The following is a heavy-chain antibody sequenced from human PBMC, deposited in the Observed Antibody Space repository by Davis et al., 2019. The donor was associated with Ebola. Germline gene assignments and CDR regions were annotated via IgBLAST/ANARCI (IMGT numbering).Heavy chain of an antibody. D-gene: IGHD1-7*01. CDR1: GYTFTSYA. V-gene: IGHV1-3*01. J-gene: IGHJ5*02. CDR3: ARDGRYNWNYGWFDP. Sequence: GESLKISCAASGYTFTSYAMHWVRQAPGQRLEWMGWINAGNGNTKYSQKFQGRVTITRDTSASTAYMELSSLRSEDTAVYYCARDGRYNWNYGWFDPWGQGTLVTVSS. CDR2: INAGNGNT.